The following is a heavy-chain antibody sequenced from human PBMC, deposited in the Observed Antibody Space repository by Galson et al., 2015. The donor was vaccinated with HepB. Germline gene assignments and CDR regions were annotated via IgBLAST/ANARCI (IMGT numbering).Heavy chain of an antibody. D-gene: IGHD3-22*01. CDR1: GGSISSSSYY. J-gene: IGHJ4*02. CDR2: IYYSGST. CDR3: ATVYYDSPD. Sequence: LSLTCTVSGGSISSSSYYWGWIRQPPGKGLEWIGSIYYSGSTYYNPSLRSRVTISVDTSKNQFSLKLSSVTAADTAVYYCATVYYDSPDWGQGTLVTVSS. V-gene: IGHV4-39*07.